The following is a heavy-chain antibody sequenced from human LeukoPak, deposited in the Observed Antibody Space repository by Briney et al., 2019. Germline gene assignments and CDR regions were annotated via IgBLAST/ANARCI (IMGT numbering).Heavy chain of an antibody. CDR1: GFTFSSYA. V-gene: IGHV3-23*01. CDR3: AKSPVPYCSSTSCYRFAY. CDR2: ISGSGGST. J-gene: IGHJ4*02. D-gene: IGHD2-2*01. Sequence: PGGSLRLSCAASGFTFSSYAMSWVRQAPGNGLEWVSAISGSGGSTYYADSVKGRFTISRDNSKNTLYLQMNSLRAEDTAVYYCAKSPVPYCSSTSCYRFAYWGQGTLVTVSS.